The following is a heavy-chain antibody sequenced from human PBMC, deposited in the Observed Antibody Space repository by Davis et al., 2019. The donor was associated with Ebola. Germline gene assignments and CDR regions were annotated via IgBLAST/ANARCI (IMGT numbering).Heavy chain of an antibody. CDR2: ISGSGGST. V-gene: IGHV3-23*01. Sequence: GGSLRLSCAASGFTFSSYAMSWVRQAPGKGLEWVSVISGSGGSTYYADSVKGRFTISRDNSRNTVYLQMTSLRAEDTAVYYCTRAIDYWGQGTLVTVSS. CDR1: GFTFSSYA. J-gene: IGHJ4*02. CDR3: TRAIDY.